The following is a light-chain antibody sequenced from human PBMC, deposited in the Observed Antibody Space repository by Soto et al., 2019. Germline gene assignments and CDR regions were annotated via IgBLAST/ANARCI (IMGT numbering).Light chain of an antibody. V-gene: IGLV2-14*01. CDR3: SSYTTSSTYV. J-gene: IGLJ1*01. Sequence: QSALTPPASVSGSPGQSITISCTGSSSDIGAYNFATWYQQHPDKAPKLMVFDVTNRPSGVSDRFSGSKSGNTASLTISGLQAEDEAEYYCSSYTTSSTYVFGTGTKVTVL. CDR2: DVT. CDR1: SSDIGAYNF.